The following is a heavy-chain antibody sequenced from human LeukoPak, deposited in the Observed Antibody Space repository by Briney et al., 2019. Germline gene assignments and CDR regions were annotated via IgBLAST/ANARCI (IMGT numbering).Heavy chain of an antibody. CDR1: GYTFTSYG. D-gene: IGHD5-12*01. V-gene: IGHV1-18*01. J-gene: IGHJ6*03. CDR3: ARVGGYGYYYYYMDV. Sequence: RASVKVSCKASGYTFTSYGISWVRQAPGQGLEWMGWISAYNGNTNYAQKLQGRVTMTTDTSTSTAYMELRSLRSDDTAVYYCARVGGYGYYYYYMDVWGKGTTVTVSS. CDR2: ISAYNGNT.